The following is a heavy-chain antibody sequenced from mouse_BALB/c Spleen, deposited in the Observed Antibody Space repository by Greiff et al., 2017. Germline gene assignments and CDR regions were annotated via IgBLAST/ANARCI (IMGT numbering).Heavy chain of an antibody. J-gene: IGHJ1*01. V-gene: IGHV3-2*02. CDR2: ISYSGST. CDR3: ARGTYGNYGWYFDV. Sequence: EVKLEESGPGLVKPSQSLSLTCTVTGYSITSDYAWNWIRQFPGNKLEWMGYISYSGSTSYNPSLKSRISITRDTSKNQFFLQLNSVTTEDTATYYCARGTYGNYGWYFDVWGAGTTVTVSS. CDR1: GYSITSDYA. D-gene: IGHD2-1*01.